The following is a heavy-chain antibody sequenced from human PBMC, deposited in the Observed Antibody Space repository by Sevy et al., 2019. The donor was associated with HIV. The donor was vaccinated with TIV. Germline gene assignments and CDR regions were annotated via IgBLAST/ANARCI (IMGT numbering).Heavy chain of an antibody. CDR3: STDPIIVLLVTDGMDV. V-gene: IGHV3-15*01. J-gene: IGHJ6*02. Sequence: GGSLRLSCAASGFTFSYAWMSWVRQAPGKELEWVGRIKSKSDGGTTDYAAPVKGRFTISRDDSKNTLYLQMKNLKTGDTAVYYCSTDPIIVLLVTDGMDVWGQGTTVTVSS. CDR2: IKSKSDGGTT. CDR1: GFTFSYAW. D-gene: IGHD2-8*02.